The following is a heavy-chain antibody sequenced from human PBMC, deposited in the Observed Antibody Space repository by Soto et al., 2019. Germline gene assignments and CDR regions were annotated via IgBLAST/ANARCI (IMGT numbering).Heavy chain of an antibody. V-gene: IGHV3-7*01. CDR2: IKQDGSEK. Sequence: GGSLRLSCAASGFTFSSYWMSWVRQAPGKGLEWVANIKQDGSEKYYVDSVKGRFTISRDNAKNSLYLQMNSLRAEDTAVYYCAREQGLYSSSWYHSYFDYWGQGTLVTVSS. J-gene: IGHJ4*02. CDR1: GFTFSSYW. CDR3: AREQGLYSSSWYHSYFDY. D-gene: IGHD6-13*01.